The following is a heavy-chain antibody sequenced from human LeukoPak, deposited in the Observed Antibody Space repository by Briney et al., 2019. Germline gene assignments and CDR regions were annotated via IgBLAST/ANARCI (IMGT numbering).Heavy chain of an antibody. CDR1: GGSISSYY. CDR2: IYYSGST. V-gene: IGHV4-39*01. Sequence: SETLSLTCTVSGGSISSYYWGWIRQPPGKGLEWVGSIYYSGSTYYNPSLKSRVTISVDTSKNQFSLKLSSVTAADTAVYYCAREAVPGVVPAAPPSWFDPWGQGALVTVSS. CDR3: AREAVPGVVPAAPPSWFDP. D-gene: IGHD2-2*01. J-gene: IGHJ5*02.